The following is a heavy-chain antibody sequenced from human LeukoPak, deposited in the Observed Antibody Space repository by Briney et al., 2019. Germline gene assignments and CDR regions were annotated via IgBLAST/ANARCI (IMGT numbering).Heavy chain of an antibody. V-gene: IGHV4-34*01. J-gene: IGHJ4*02. CDR3: ARGRGYSGYDLGKRSYYFGY. CDR1: GGSFSGYY. Sequence: PSETLSLTCAVYGGSFSGYYWSWLRQPPGKGLEWIGEINHSGSTNYNPSLKSRVTISVDTSKNQFSLKLSSVTAADTAVYYCARGRGYSGYDLGKRSYYFGYWGQGTLVTVSS. D-gene: IGHD5-12*01. CDR2: INHSGST.